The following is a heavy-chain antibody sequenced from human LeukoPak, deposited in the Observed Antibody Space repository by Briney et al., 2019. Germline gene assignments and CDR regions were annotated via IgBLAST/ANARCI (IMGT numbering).Heavy chain of an antibody. CDR3: ARDTDDFQGLDI. D-gene: IGHD3-3*01. CDR2: INLDGNGR. CDR1: GFFFSKYW. J-gene: IGHJ3*02. Sequence: HPGGSLRLSCAASGFFFSKYWMSWVRQAQGKGLEWVANINLDGNGRFYVDSVKGRFTISRDNNKKSVYLQMNSLRAEDTAVYYCARDTDDFQGLDIWGQGTRVTVSS. V-gene: IGHV3-7*01.